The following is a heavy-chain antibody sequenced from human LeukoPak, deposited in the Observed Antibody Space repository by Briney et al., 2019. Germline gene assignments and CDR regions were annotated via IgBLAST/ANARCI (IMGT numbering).Heavy chain of an antibody. V-gene: IGHV3-7*01. CDR1: GFTFSSYA. J-gene: IGHJ1*01. D-gene: IGHD3-22*01. CDR2: IKTDGSEK. Sequence: GRSLRLSCAASGFTFSSYAMHWVRQAPGKGLQWVANIKTDGSEKYYVDSVKGRFTISRDNAKNSLYLQMNSLRAEDTAVYYCATYSSLNRREFQYWGQGTLLTVSS. CDR3: ATYSSLNRREFQY.